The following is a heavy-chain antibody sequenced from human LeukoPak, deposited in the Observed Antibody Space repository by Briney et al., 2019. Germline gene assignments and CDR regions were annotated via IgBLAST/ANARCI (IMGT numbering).Heavy chain of an antibody. CDR3: ARDSGDSPGGYYFDY. CDR1: GYTFTSHG. J-gene: IGHJ4*02. D-gene: IGHD3-10*01. CDR2: ISAYSANT. Sequence: GASVKVPCKASGYTFTSHGISWVRQAPGQGLEWMGWISAYSANTNYAQKLQGRVTMTTDTSTSTAYMELRGLRSDDTAVYYCARDSGDSPGGYYFDYWGQGTLVTVSS. V-gene: IGHV1-18*01.